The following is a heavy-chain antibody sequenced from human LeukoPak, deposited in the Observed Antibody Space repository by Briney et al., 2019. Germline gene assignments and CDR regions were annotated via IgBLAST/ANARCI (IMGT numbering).Heavy chain of an antibody. Sequence: GGSLRLSRAASGFTFSSYWMSWVRQAPGKGLEWVANIKQDGSEKYYVDSVKGRFTISRDNAKNSLYLQMNSLRAEDTAVYYCARSRRVGYSGYFDYWGQGTLVTVSS. CDR3: ARSRRVGYSGYFDY. CDR2: IKQDGSEK. V-gene: IGHV3-7*01. J-gene: IGHJ4*02. D-gene: IGHD5-12*01. CDR1: GFTFSSYW.